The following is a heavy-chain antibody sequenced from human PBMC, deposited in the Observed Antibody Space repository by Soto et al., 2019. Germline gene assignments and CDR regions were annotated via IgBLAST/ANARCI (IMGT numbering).Heavy chain of an antibody. CDR1: GGTFRTES. Sequence: QVQLVQSGAEVKKPGSSVKVSCKASGGTFRTESNNWVRQAPGRGLEWMGGIIPVFGTSDYAQKFQGRVKITADEATTTAYMELSSLRSDDTAVYYCARGHEFGGNSDAFEIWGQGTMVTVSS. V-gene: IGHV1-69*12. CDR3: ARGHEFGGNSDAFEI. D-gene: IGHD2-21*01. J-gene: IGHJ3*02. CDR2: IIPVFGTS.